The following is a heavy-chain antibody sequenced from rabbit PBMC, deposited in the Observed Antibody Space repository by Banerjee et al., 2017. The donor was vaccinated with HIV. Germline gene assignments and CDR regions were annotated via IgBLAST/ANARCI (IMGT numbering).Heavy chain of an antibody. CDR3: ATMDYADAGYAFNL. CDR2: IFAGSEDSA. CDR1: GFTLSSSYW. V-gene: IGHV1S45*01. Sequence: EESGGDLVKPEGSLTLTCTASGFTLSSSYWICWVRQAPGKGLEWIACIFAGSEDSAYYASWAKGRFTISKTSSTTVTLQMTSLTAADTATYFCATMDYADAGYAFNLWGQGTLVTVS. D-gene: IGHD6-1*01. J-gene: IGHJ4*01.